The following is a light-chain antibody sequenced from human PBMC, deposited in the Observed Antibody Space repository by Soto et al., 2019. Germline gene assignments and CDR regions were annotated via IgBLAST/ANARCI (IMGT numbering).Light chain of an antibody. V-gene: IGLV1-44*01. Sequence: QSVLTQPPSASGTPGRRVTISCSGGSSNIGSNIVNWYQQLPGAAPKLLIYSNNQRPSGVPDRFSGSKSGTSASLAISGLQSEDEAHYYCAAWDDSLNGPVFGGGTKLTVL. CDR2: SNN. CDR1: SSNIGSNI. CDR3: AAWDDSLNGPV. J-gene: IGLJ2*01.